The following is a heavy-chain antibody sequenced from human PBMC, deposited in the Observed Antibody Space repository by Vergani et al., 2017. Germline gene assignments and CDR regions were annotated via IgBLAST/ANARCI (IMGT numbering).Heavy chain of an antibody. CDR1: GGTFSSYA. V-gene: IGHV1-69*01. J-gene: IGHJ6*02. D-gene: IGHD1-26*01. CDR2: IIPIFGTA. Sequence: QVQLVQSGAEVKKPGSSVKVSCKASGGTFSSYAISWVRQAPGQGLEWMGGIIPIFGTANYAQKFQGRVTITADESTSTAYMELSSLRSEDTAVYYCARDGEYSGSYHLGGTNYYYGMDVWGQGTTVTVSS. CDR3: ARDGEYSGSYHLGGTNYYYGMDV.